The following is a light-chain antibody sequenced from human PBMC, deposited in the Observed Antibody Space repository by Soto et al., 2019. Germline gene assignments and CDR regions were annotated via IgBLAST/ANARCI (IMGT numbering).Light chain of an antibody. V-gene: IGKV1D-16*01. CDR2: VAS. J-gene: IGKJ2*01. CDR3: QPYNSYPYT. Sequence: DIQRTQSPSSLSASVGDRVTITCRASQGISSWLAWYQQKPEKAPKSLIYVASSLQSGVPSRFSGSGSGTDFTLTISSLQPEDFATSYCQPYNSYPYTFGQGTKVDIK. CDR1: QGISSW.